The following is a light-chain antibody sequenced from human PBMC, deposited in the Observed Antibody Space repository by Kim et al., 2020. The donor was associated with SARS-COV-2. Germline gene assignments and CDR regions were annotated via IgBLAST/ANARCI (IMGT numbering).Light chain of an antibody. CDR2: GAS. V-gene: IGKV3-15*01. CDR1: QSVSSN. Sequence: PGERATLSCRASQSVSSNLAWYQQKPGQAPRLLIYGASTRATGIPARFSGSGSGTEFTLTISSLQSEDFAVYYCQQYNNWPPSITFGQGTRLVIK. J-gene: IGKJ5*01. CDR3: QQYNNWPPSIT.